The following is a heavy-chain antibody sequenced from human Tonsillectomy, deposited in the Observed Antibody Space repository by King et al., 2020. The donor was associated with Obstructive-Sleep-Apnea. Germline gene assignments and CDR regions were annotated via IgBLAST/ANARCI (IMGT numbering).Heavy chain of an antibody. CDR3: AKDGYSSTWAFGY. Sequence: VQLVESGGGVVQPGRSLRLSCAASGVTFIRYGLHWVRQAPGKGLEWVALISYAGSIKCYADSVQGRFTISRYNSKNTLYLQMNSLRAEDTAVYYCAKDGYSSTWAFGYWGQGTLVTVSS. CDR2: ISYAGSIK. J-gene: IGHJ4*02. V-gene: IGHV3-30*18. CDR1: GVTFIRYG. D-gene: IGHD6-13*01.